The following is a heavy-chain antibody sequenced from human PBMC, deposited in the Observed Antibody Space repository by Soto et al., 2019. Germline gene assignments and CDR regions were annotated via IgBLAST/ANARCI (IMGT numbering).Heavy chain of an antibody. CDR1: GFTFSHAW. Sequence: GESLNISCAASGFTFSHAWMSWVRQAPGKGLEWVGRIKSKTDGGTTDYAAPVKGRFTISRDDSKNTLYLQMNSLKTEDTAVYYCTTDWVAMAPIDYWGQGTLVTVSS. CDR3: TTDWVAMAPIDY. CDR2: IKSKTDGGTT. D-gene: IGHD5-18*01. V-gene: IGHV3-15*01. J-gene: IGHJ4*02.